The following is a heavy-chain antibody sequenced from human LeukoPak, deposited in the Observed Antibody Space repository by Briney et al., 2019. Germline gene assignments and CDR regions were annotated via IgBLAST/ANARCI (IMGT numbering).Heavy chain of an antibody. CDR1: GFTFSSYA. CDR2: ISGSGVST. V-gene: IGHV3-23*01. D-gene: IGHD6-19*01. J-gene: IGHJ4*02. Sequence: GGSLRLSCAASGFTFSSYAMTWVRQAPGKGLEWVSSISGSGVSTYYADSVKGRFTISRDNSKNTLYLQMNSLRAEDTAVYYCAKGVAVASPYYFDYWGQGTLVTVSS. CDR3: AKGVAVASPYYFDY.